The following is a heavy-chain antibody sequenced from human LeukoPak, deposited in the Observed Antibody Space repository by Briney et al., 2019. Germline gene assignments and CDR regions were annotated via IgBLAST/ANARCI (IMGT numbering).Heavy chain of an antibody. CDR2: ISSSGSTI. V-gene: IGHV3-48*03. D-gene: IGHD5-18*01. CDR3: ARVGTPMVTIVAPYYMDV. CDR1: GVTFSSYE. Sequence: PGGSLRVSCAASGVTFSSYEMNWGRQAPGKRLEWVSYISSSGSTIYYADSVKGRFTISRDNAKNSLYLQMNSLRAEDTAVYYCARVGTPMVTIVAPYYMDVWGKGTTVTVSS. J-gene: IGHJ6*03.